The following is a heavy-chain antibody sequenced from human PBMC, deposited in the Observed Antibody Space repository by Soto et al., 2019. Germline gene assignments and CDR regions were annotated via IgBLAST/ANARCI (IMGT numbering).Heavy chain of an antibody. CDR3: ARDDYYDSSGYYAGFDY. CDR1: GFTFSSYS. D-gene: IGHD3-22*01. Sequence: GGSLRLSCAASGFTFSSYSMNWVRQAPGKGLEWVSSISSSSSYIYYADSVKGRFTISRDNAKNSLYLQMNSLRAEDTAVYHCARDDYYDSSGYYAGFDYWGQGTLVTVSS. J-gene: IGHJ4*02. V-gene: IGHV3-21*01. CDR2: ISSSSSYI.